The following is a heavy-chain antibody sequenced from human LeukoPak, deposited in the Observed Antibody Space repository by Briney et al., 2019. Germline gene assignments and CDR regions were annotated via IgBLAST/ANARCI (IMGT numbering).Heavy chain of an antibody. CDR1: GGSISSYY. Sequence: SETLSLTCTVSGGSISSYYWSWIRQPPGKGLEWIGYIYYSGSTNYNPSLKSRVTTSVDTSKNQFSLKLSSVTAADTAVYYCARVVSSIWYAFDYWGQGTLVTVSS. CDR3: ARVVSSIWYAFDY. CDR2: IYYSGST. V-gene: IGHV4-59*01. D-gene: IGHD6-13*01. J-gene: IGHJ4*02.